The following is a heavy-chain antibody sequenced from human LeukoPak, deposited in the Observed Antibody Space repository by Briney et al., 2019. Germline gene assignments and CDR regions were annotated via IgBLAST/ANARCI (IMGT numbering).Heavy chain of an antibody. V-gene: IGHV1-18*01. CDR1: GYTFTSYG. J-gene: IGHJ6*02. Sequence: GASVKVSCKASGYTFTSYGISWVRQAPGQGLEWMGWISAYNGNTNYAQKLQGRVTMTTDTSTSTAYMELRSLRSDDTAVYYCARDAWGTQFGELLPIYYYYGMDVWGQGTTVTVSS. D-gene: IGHD3-10*01. CDR3: ARDAWGTQFGELLPIYYYYGMDV. CDR2: ISAYNGNT.